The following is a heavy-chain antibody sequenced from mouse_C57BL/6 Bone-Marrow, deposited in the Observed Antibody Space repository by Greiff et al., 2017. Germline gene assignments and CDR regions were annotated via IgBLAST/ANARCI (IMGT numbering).Heavy chain of an antibody. CDR1: GFTFSSYG. D-gene: IGHD1-2*01. CDR3: ARTITRGFAY. CDR2: ISSGGSYT. V-gene: IGHV5-6*01. Sequence: EVQLVESGGDLVKPGGSLKLSCAASGFTFSSYGMSWVRQTPDKRLEWVATISSGGSYTYYPESGKGRFTISIDNAKNTLYLQMSSLKSEDTAMYYCARTITRGFAYWGQGTLVTVSA. J-gene: IGHJ3*01.